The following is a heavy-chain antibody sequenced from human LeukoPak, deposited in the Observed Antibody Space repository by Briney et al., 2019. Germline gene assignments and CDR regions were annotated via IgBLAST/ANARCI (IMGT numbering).Heavy chain of an antibody. V-gene: IGHV3-53*01. Sequence: GGSLRLSCAASGFTVSTTYMSWVRQAPGKGLEWVSIIYTGGSTYYAHSVKGRFTVSRDNSKNTVYLQMNSLRAEDTAVYFCARDLGTNDAFDIWGQGTMLTVSS. J-gene: IGHJ3*02. D-gene: IGHD7-27*01. CDR1: GFTVSTTY. CDR2: IYTGGST. CDR3: ARDLGTNDAFDI.